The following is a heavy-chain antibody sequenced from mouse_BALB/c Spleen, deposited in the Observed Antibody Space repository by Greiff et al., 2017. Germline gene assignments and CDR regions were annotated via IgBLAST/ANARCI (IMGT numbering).Heavy chain of an antibody. CDR1: GYTFTSYW. D-gene: IGHD1-1*01. V-gene: IGHV1S81*02. CDR2: INPSNGGT. J-gene: IGHJ1*01. CDR3: VSRCTSVVATRHWYFDV. Sequence: QVQLQQPGAELVRPGASVKLSCKASGYTFTSYWMHWIKQRPEQGLERIGEINPSNGGTNYNEKFKSKATLTVDKSSSTAYMQLSSLTSEDSAVYYCVSRCTSVVATRHWYFDVWGAGTTVTVSS.